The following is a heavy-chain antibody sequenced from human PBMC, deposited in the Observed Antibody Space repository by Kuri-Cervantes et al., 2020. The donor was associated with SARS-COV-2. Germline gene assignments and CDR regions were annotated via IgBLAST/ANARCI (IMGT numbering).Heavy chain of an antibody. CDR2: IIPIFGTA. J-gene: IGHJ4*02. Sequence: SVKVSCKASGGTFSSYAISWVRQAPGQGLEWMGRIIPIFGTANYAQKFQGRVTITADKSTSTAYMELSSLRSEDTAVYYCARDPYYYDSSGLMIDYWGQGTRVT. CDR3: ARDPYYYDSSGLMIDY. CDR1: GGTFSSYA. V-gene: IGHV1-69*06. D-gene: IGHD3-22*01.